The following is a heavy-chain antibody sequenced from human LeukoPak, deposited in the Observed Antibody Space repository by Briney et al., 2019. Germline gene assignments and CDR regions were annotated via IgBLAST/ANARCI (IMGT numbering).Heavy chain of an antibody. CDR3: ARTLYYYGSGSYYNRGNFQH. CDR2: INTNTGNP. J-gene: IGHJ1*01. D-gene: IGHD3-10*01. Sequence: ASVKVSCKASGYTFTGYYMHWVRQAPGQGLEWMGWINTNTGNPTYAQGFTGRFVFSLDTSVSTAYLQISSLKAEDTAVYYCARTLYYYGSGSYYNRGNFQHWGQGTLVTVSS. V-gene: IGHV7-4-1*02. CDR1: GYTFTGYY.